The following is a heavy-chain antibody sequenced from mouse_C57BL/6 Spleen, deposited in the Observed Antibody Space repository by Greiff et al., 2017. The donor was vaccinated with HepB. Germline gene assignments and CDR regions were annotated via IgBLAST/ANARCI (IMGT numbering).Heavy chain of an antibody. V-gene: IGHV5-17*01. CDR2: ISSGSSTI. CDR3: ARPRRTVVEEGYAMDY. CDR1: GFTFSDYG. Sequence: EVMLVESGGGLVKPGGSLKLSCAASGFTFSDYGMHWVRQAPEKGLEWVAYISSGSSTIYYADTVKGRFTISRDNAKNTLFLQMTSLRSEDTAMYYCARPRRTVVEEGYAMDYWGQGTSVTVSS. J-gene: IGHJ4*01. D-gene: IGHD1-1*01.